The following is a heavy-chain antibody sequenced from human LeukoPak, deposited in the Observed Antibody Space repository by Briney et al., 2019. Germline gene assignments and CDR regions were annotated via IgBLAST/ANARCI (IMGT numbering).Heavy chain of an antibody. D-gene: IGHD7-27*01. V-gene: IGHV3-23*01. Sequence: GGSLRLSCAASGFTFSSYGMTWVRQAPGKGLEWVSSISGSGGTTLYADSVKGRFTISRDNSKNTLYLQMNSLRVEDTAVYYCAKRAINWDPEGYFDYWGQGTLVTVSS. J-gene: IGHJ4*02. CDR2: ISGSGGTT. CDR3: AKRAINWDPEGYFDY. CDR1: GFTFSSYG.